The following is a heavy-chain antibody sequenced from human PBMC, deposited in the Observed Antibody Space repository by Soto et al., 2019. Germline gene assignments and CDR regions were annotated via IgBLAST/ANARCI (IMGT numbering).Heavy chain of an antibody. CDR1: GFTFSSYG. CDR3: AKDLGIVEDYGMDV. Sequence: QVQLVESGGGVVQPGRSLRLSCAASGFTFSSYGMHWVRQAPGKGLEWVAVISYDGSNKYYADSVKGRFTISRDNSKNTLYLQMNSLRAEDTAVYYCAKDLGIVEDYGMDVWGQGTTVTVSS. D-gene: IGHD1-26*01. V-gene: IGHV3-30*18. J-gene: IGHJ6*02. CDR2: ISYDGSNK.